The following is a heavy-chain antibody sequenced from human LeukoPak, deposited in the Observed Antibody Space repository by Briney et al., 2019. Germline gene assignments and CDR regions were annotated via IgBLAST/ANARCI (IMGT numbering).Heavy chain of an antibody. CDR1: GFTFDDYA. D-gene: IGHD2-21*02. CDR2: ISGDGGST. Sequence: PGGSLRLSCAASGFTFDDYAMHWVRQAPGKGLEWVSLISGDGGSTYYADSVKGRFTISRDNSKNSLYLQMNSLRTEDTALYYCAKVPCGGDRYPEEYYFDYWGQGTLVTVSS. V-gene: IGHV3-43*02. CDR3: AKVPCGGDRYPEEYYFDY. J-gene: IGHJ4*02.